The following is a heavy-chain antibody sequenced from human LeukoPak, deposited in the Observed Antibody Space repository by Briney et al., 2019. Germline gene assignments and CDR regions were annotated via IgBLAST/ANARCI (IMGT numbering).Heavy chain of an antibody. D-gene: IGHD1-26*01. Sequence: GGSLRLSCSGSGFTFTSYAMHWVRQAPGKGLEYVSSISGNGGSTYYADSVNGRFTISRDNSKNQVYLQMSSLRDDDTAFYYCVTGGLYSGDYYGHWGQGTLVTVSS. V-gene: IGHV3-64D*06. CDR2: ISGNGGST. J-gene: IGHJ4*02. CDR3: VTGGLYSGDYYGH. CDR1: GFTFTSYA.